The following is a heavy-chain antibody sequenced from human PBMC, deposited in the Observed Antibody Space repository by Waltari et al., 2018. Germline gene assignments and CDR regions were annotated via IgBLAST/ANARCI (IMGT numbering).Heavy chain of an antibody. V-gene: IGHV5-51*01. CDR1: GYNFTNYW. Sequence: EVQLVQSGAEVKKPGESLKISCQDSGYNFTNYWIGWVRQMPGKGLEWMGIIYPGDSDTRYSPSCQGQVTISVDKSISTAYLHWSSLRASDSAMYYCAIGYCDTTSCYFDYWGQGTLVTVSS. J-gene: IGHJ4*02. CDR2: IYPGDSDT. D-gene: IGHD2-2*01. CDR3: AIGYCDTTSCYFDY.